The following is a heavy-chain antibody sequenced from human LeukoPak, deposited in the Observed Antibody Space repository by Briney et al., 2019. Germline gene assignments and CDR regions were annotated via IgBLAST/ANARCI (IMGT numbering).Heavy chain of an antibody. J-gene: IGHJ4*02. CDR3: AGRLRYFDWLYGY. CDR1: GGSFSGYY. V-gene: IGHV4-34*01. CDR2: INHSGST. D-gene: IGHD3-9*01. Sequence: KSSETLSLTCAVDGGSFSGYYWSWIRQPPGKGLEWIGEINHSGSTNYNPSLKSRVTISVDTSKNQFSLKLSSVTAADTAVYYCAGRLRYFDWLYGYWGQGTLVTVSS.